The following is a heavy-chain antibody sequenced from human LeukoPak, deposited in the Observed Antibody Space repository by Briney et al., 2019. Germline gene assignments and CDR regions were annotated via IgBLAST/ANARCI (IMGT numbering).Heavy chain of an antibody. CDR3: ARGVRYYDFWSGYLDV. J-gene: IGHJ6*04. D-gene: IGHD3-3*01. Sequence: GGSLRLSCAASGFTFSSYEMNWVRQAPGKGLEWVSYISSSSSTIYYADSVKGRFTISRDNAKNSLYLQMNSLRAEDTAVYYCARGVRYYDFWSGYLDVWGKGTTVTVSS. CDR2: ISSSSSTI. CDR1: GFTFSSYE. V-gene: IGHV3-48*01.